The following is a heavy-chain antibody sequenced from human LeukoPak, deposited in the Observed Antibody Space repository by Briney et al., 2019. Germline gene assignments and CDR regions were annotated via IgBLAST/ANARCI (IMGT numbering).Heavy chain of an antibody. J-gene: IGHJ3*02. D-gene: IGHD6-19*01. CDR3: AGAGSSGWYWGRAFDI. Sequence: GASVKVSCKASGYTFTGYYMHWVRQAPGQGLEWMGRINPNSGGTNYAQKFQGRVTMTRDTSISTAYMELSRLRSDDTAVYYCAGAGSSGWYWGRAFDIWGQGTMVTVSS. CDR2: INPNSGGT. CDR1: GYTFTGYY. V-gene: IGHV1-2*06.